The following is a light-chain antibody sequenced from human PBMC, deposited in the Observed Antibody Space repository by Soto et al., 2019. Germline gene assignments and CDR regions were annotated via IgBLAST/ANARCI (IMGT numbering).Light chain of an antibody. CDR1: QSISDT. CDR2: AAS. CDR3: QQYGSSPWT. J-gene: IGKJ1*01. V-gene: IGKV3-20*01. Sequence: EIVMTQSPAPLSVSPGGRATLSCRASQSISDTLAWYQQKPGQAPRLLIYAASRRATGIPDRFSGSGSGTDFTLTISRLEPEDFAVYYCQQYGSSPWTFGQGTKVDIK.